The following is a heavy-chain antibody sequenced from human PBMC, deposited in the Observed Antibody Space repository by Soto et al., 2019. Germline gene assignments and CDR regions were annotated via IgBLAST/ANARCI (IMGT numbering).Heavy chain of an antibody. J-gene: IGHJ6*02. V-gene: IGHV2-70*01. Sequence: SGPTLVNPTQTLTLTCTFSGFSLSTSGMCVSWIRQPPGKALEWLALIDWDDDKYYSTSLKTRLTISKDTSKNQVVLTMTNMGPVDTATYYCARIEEEGQGSGWAGYYYGMDVWGRGTMVTVSS. D-gene: IGHD6-19*01. CDR2: IDWDDDK. CDR3: ARIEEEGQGSGWAGYYYGMDV. CDR1: GFSLSTSGMC.